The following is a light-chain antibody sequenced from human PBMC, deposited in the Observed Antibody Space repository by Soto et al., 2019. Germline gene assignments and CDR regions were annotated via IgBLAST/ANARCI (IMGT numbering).Light chain of an antibody. CDR2: GAS. Sequence: EIVLTQSPGTLSLSPGESATLSCRASESVSRNDLAWYQQKPGQAPRLLIYGASSRATGIPNRFSGSGSGTDFTLTISGLEPEDFAVYYCHQYGLLTRHPFGQGTKLEIK. CDR1: ESVSRND. CDR3: HQYGLLTRHP. J-gene: IGKJ2*01. V-gene: IGKV3-20*01.